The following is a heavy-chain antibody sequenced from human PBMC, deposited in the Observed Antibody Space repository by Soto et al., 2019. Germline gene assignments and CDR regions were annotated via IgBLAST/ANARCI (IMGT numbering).Heavy chain of an antibody. CDR2: IYYSGST. V-gene: IGHV4-30-4*01. D-gene: IGHD3-22*01. Sequence: PSETLSLTCTVSGGSISSGDCYWSWIRQPPGKGLEWIGYIYYSGSTYYNPSLKSRVTISVDTSKNQFSLKLSSVTAADTAVYYCARARDSSGPFDYWGQGTLVTVSS. CDR3: ARARDSSGPFDY. J-gene: IGHJ4*02. CDR1: GGSISSGDCY.